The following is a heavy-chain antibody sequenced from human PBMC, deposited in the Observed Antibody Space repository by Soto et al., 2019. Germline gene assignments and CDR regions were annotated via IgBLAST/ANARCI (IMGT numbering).Heavy chain of an antibody. Sequence: EVQLVESGGGLIQPGGSLRLSCAASGFAVSSKYMTWVRQAPGKGLEWVSVIYGGGTTYYADSVKGRLTISRDTSKNTLYLQMPSLTAEDTAVYYCVQTPGWPGFPFWGQGTLVTVSS. J-gene: IGHJ4*02. CDR1: GFAVSSKY. D-gene: IGHD6-19*01. CDR2: IYGGGTT. CDR3: VQTPGWPGFPF. V-gene: IGHV3-53*01.